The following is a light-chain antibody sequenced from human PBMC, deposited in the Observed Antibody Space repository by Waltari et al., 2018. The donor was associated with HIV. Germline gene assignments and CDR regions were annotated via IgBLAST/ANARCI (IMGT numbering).Light chain of an antibody. Sequence: QSVLTQPPSASGTPGQRVSISCSGSSPNIGSNNVNWYQQLPGTAPKLLIYTDNQRPSGVPDRFSGSKSDTSASLAISGLQSEDEADYYCSTWDDGLDGPVFGGGTKLTVL. V-gene: IGLV1-44*01. CDR3: STWDDGLDGPV. CDR2: TDN. CDR1: SPNIGSNN. J-gene: IGLJ3*02.